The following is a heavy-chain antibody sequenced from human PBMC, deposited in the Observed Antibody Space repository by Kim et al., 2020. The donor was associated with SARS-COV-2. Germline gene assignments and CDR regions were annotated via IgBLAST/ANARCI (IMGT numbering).Heavy chain of an antibody. V-gene: IGHV4-59*01. Sequence: SETLSLTCTVSGGSISSYYWSWIRQPPGKGLEWIGYIYYSGSTNYNPSLKSRVTISVDTSKNQFSLKLSSVTAADTAVYYCARGGVEMATFGLRAYYYYGMDVWGQGTTVTVSS. CDR3: ARGGVEMATFGLRAYYYYGMDV. CDR2: IYYSGST. D-gene: IGHD5-12*01. J-gene: IGHJ6*02. CDR1: GGSISSYY.